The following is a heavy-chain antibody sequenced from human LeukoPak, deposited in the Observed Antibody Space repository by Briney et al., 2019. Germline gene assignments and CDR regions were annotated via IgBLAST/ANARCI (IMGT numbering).Heavy chain of an antibody. Sequence: ASVKVSCKPSGYTFTVNYLHWVRQAPGQGLEWVGWMNPNSGVTGYAQNFQGRVTMTRDTSISTAYMELSSLTSDDTAVYYCTRGAGTSWFDYWGQGSLDTVSS. CDR1: GYTFTVNY. CDR3: TRGAGTSWFDY. J-gene: IGHJ4*02. V-gene: IGHV1-2*02. D-gene: IGHD2-2*01. CDR2: MNPNSGVT.